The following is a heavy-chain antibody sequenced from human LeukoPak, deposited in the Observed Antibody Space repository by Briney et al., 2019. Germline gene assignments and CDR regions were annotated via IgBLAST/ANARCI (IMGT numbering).Heavy chain of an antibody. D-gene: IGHD3-9*01. CDR3: ARGGYDILTGRGLYFDY. J-gene: IGHJ4*02. CDR2: IYYSGST. V-gene: IGHV4-59*01. Sequence: SETLSLTCTVSGGPISSYYWSWIRPPPGKGLEWIGYIYYSGSTNYNPSLKSRVTISVDTSKNQFSLKLSSVTAADTAVYYCARGGYDILTGRGLYFDYWGQGTLVTVSS. CDR1: GGPISSYY.